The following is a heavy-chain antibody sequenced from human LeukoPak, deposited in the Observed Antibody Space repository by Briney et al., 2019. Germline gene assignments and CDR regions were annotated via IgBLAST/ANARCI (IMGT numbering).Heavy chain of an antibody. J-gene: IGHJ3*02. CDR2: IWPNGSNK. CDR1: GFTFSTYG. CDR3: VGELLTAAGTIGAFDI. V-gene: IGHV3-33*01. D-gene: IGHD6-13*01. Sequence: GRSLRLSCAASGFTFSTYGMHWVRQAPGKGLEWVAVIWPNGSNKYHADSVKGRFTISRDNSKSTLFLQMSSLAAEDTAVYYCVGELLTAAGTIGAFDIWGRGTMITVSS.